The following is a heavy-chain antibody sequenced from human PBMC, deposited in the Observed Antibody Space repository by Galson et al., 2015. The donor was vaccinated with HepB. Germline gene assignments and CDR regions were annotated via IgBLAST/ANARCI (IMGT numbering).Heavy chain of an antibody. CDR1: GFTFSDHY. D-gene: IGHD6-13*01. J-gene: IGHJ4*02. Sequence: SLRLSCAVSGFTFSDHYMDWVRQAPGKGLEWVGRVRNKRMSYDTEYAASVEGRFNVSRDDLRNSVYLQMNSLRIEDTAVYFCARVKGGSSWQLDSWGPGTLVTVSS. V-gene: IGHV3-72*01. CDR3: ARVKGGSSWQLDS. CDR2: VRNKRMSYDT.